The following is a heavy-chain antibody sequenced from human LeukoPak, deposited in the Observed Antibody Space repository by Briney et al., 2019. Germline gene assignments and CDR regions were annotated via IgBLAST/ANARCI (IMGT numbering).Heavy chain of an antibody. D-gene: IGHD2/OR15-2a*01. J-gene: IGHJ4*02. V-gene: IGHV3-53*01. CDR1: GFTFGDYA. CDR3: ARRAGEYSHPYDY. Sequence: QPGRSLRLSCTASGFTFGDYAMSWVRQAPGKGLEWVSFIYSGGNTHYSDSVKGRFTISRDNSKNTLYLQMNSLRAEDTAVYYCARRAGEYSHPYDYWGQGTLVTVSS. CDR2: IYSGGNT.